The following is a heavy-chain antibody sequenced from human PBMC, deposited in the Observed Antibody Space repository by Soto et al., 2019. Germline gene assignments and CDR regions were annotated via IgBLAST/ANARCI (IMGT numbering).Heavy chain of an antibody. CDR1: GFTLSSYS. CDR2: ISSSSSYI. CDR3: AKEELVPRRYYYYGMDV. D-gene: IGHD1-1*01. Sequence: GGSLRLSCAASGFTLSSYSMNWVRQAPGKGLEWVSSISSSSSYIYYADSVKGRFTISRDNAKNSLYLQMNSLRAEDTAVYYCAKEELVPRRYYYYGMDVWGQGTTVTVSS. V-gene: IGHV3-21*04. J-gene: IGHJ6*02.